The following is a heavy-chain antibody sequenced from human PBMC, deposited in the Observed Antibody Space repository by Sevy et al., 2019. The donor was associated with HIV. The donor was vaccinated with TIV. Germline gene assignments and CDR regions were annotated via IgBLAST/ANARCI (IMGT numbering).Heavy chain of an antibody. CDR2: VSFDGGSK. CDR3: GRERARSITFDI. J-gene: IGHJ3*02. V-gene: IGHV3-30-3*01. D-gene: IGHD3-16*01. CDR1: GFTFNNFP. Sequence: GGSLRLSCEASGFTFNNFPIHWVRQAPGKGLEWVAVVSFDGGSKYYADSVRGRFTVSRDNSQNTVYLQLNSLGAEDTAVYYCGRERARSITFDIWGQGTLVTVSS.